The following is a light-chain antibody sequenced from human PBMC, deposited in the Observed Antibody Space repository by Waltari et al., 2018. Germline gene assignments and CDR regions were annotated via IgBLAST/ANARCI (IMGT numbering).Light chain of an antibody. CDR3: QQYNNWPPSVT. J-gene: IGKJ5*01. V-gene: IGKV3-15*01. Sequence: EIVMTQSPATLSVSPGERATLSCSASQSVSSNLAWYQQKPGQAPRLLIYGASTRATRMPAGFSGSGSGTEFTLTISSLQSEDFAVYYCQQYNNWPPSVTFGQGTRLEIK. CDR2: GAS. CDR1: QSVSSN.